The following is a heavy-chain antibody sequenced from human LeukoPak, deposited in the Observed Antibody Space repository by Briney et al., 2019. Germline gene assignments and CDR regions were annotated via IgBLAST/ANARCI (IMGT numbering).Heavy chain of an antibody. V-gene: IGHV3-33*01. CDR1: GFTFSTYG. Sequence: PGGSLRLSCAASGFTFSTYGMHWVRQAPGKGLEWVAVIWYDGSNKYYADSVKGRFTISRDNSKNTLYLQMNSLRAEDTAVYYCARDLGGDASSYYYGMDVWGQGTTVTVSS. CDR3: ARDLGGDASSYYYGMDV. J-gene: IGHJ6*02. CDR2: IWYDGSNK. D-gene: IGHD2-21*02.